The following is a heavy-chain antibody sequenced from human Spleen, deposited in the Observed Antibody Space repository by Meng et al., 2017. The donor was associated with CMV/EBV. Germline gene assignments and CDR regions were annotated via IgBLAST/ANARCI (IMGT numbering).Heavy chain of an antibody. J-gene: IGHJ4*02. CDR3: AKDLSGWNLGS. CDR1: GFTFSSYW. CDR2: IHGGGAYT. Sequence: GGSLRLSCAASGFTFSSYWMSWVRQAPGKGLEWISTIHGGGAYTYYADSVRGRFTISRDNSKNTLYLQMDSLRAEDTAIYYCAKDLSGWNLGSWGQGTLVTVSS. D-gene: IGHD1-1*01. V-gene: IGHV3-23*01.